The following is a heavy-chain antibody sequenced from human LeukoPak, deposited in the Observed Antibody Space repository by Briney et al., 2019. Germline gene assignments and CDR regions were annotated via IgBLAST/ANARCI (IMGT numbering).Heavy chain of an antibody. CDR1: GFTFSSYD. CDR2: IGTAGDT. D-gene: IGHD5-24*01. J-gene: IGHJ6*02. Sequence: GGSLRLSCAASGFTFSSYDMHWVRHATGKGLEWVSAIGTAGDTYYPGSVKGRFTISRENAKNSLYLQMNSLRAEDTAVYYCARDLDADGMDVWGQGTTVTVSS. CDR3: ARDLDADGMDV. V-gene: IGHV3-13*01.